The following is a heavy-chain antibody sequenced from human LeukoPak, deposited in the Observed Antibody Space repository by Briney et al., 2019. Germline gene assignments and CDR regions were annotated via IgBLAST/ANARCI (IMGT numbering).Heavy chain of an antibody. CDR1: GFTFSSYG. D-gene: IGHD3-10*01. Sequence: PGGSLRLSCAASGFTFSSYGMHWVRQAPGKGLEWVAFIRYDGSNKYYADSVKGRFTISRDNSKNTLYLQMNSLRAEDTAVYYCAGDPGFVDYYYYYMDVWGKGTTVTVSS. J-gene: IGHJ6*03. CDR3: AGDPGFVDYYYYYMDV. CDR2: IRYDGSNK. V-gene: IGHV3-30*02.